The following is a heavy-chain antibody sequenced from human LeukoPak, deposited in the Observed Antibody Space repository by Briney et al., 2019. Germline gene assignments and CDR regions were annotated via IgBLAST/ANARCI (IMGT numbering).Heavy chain of an antibody. D-gene: IGHD2-2*01. V-gene: IGHV3-15*01. Sequence: GGSLRLSCAASGFTFSDVWMTWVRQVPGEGLEWVGRVKSRSVGGATEYAAPVKGRFTISRDDSKSTVYLQMNSLRAEDTAVYYCAKDIVVVPAAKGRRFDPWGQGTLVTVSS. CDR3: AKDIVVVPAAKGRRFDP. CDR1: GFTFSDVW. J-gene: IGHJ5*02. CDR2: VKSRSVGGAT.